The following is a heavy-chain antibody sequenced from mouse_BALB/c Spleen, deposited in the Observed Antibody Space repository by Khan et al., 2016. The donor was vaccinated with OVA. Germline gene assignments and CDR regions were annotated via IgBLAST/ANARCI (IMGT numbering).Heavy chain of an antibody. CDR1: GYTFTNYG. Sequence: QIQLVQSGPELKKPGETVKISCKASGYTFTNYGMNWVKQAPGKGLKWMGWINTYTGEPTYADDFKGRFAFSLETSASTAYLQINNLKNEDTATYFYARFEGMITTPYAMDYWGQGTSVTVSS. CDR2: INTYTGEP. V-gene: IGHV9-3-1*01. J-gene: IGHJ4*01. D-gene: IGHD2-4*01. CDR3: ARFEGMITTPYAMDY.